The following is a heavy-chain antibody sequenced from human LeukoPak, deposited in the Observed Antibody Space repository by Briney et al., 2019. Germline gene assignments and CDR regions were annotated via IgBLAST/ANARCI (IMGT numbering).Heavy chain of an antibody. D-gene: IGHD4-17*01. CDR3: ARVHDYGDLRYLDY. CDR1: GYTFTRYY. V-gene: IGHV1-46*01. CDR2: INPSGGST. J-gene: IGHJ4*02. Sequence: ASVKVSCKASGYTFTRYYMYWVRQAPGQGLERMGIINPSGGSTSYSQKFQGRVTMTSDTSTSTVYMELSSLRSEDTAVYYCARVHDYGDLRYLDYWGQGTLVTVSS.